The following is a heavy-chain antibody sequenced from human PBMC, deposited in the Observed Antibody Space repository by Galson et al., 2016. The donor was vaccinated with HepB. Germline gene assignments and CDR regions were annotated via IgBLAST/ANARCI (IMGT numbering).Heavy chain of an antibody. D-gene: IGHD1-14*01. J-gene: IGHJ4*02. Sequence: SVKVSCKASGYSFISHYVHWVRQAPGQGLQWMGVINPSDGRTSYAQEFRGRVTMTTDKSTSTIYMDMSSLLSEDTAMYYCVKDAGDFWGQGTLVTVSS. CDR3: VKDAGDF. V-gene: IGHV1-46*01. CDR2: INPSDGRT. CDR1: GYSFISHY.